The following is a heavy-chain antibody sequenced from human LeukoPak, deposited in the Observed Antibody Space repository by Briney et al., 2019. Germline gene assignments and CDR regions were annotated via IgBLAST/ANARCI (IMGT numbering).Heavy chain of an antibody. Sequence: GGSLRLSCAASGFSVDDYFMSWIRQAPGKGLEWVSYIGTSNRYRDPAHFVKGRFTISRDSAKNSLYLQMNSLRAEDTAVYYCARLPAPSGWFYFDPWGQGTLVTVSS. CDR2: IGTSNRYR. V-gene: IGHV3-11*06. CDR1: GFSVDDYF. J-gene: IGHJ5*02. D-gene: IGHD6-19*01. CDR3: ARLPAPSGWFYFDP.